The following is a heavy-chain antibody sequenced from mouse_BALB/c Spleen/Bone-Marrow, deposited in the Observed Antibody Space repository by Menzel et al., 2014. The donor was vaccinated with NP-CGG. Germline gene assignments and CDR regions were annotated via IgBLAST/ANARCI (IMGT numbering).Heavy chain of an antibody. V-gene: IGHV5-6-3*01. J-gene: IGHJ2*01. D-gene: IGHD1-1*01. Sequence: EVKLMESGGGLVQPGGSLKLSCAASGFTFSSYGMSWVRQTPDKRLELVATINSNGGSTYYPDSVKGRFTISRDNAKNTLYLQMSSLKSEDTAMYYCARDYYGSSDYWGQGTTLTVSS. CDR1: GFTFSSYG. CDR3: ARDYYGSSDY. CDR2: INSNGGST.